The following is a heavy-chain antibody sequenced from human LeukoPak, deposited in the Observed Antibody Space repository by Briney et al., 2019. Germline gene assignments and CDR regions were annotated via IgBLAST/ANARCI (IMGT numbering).Heavy chain of an antibody. CDR3: ATRRGGWFDP. Sequence: PSETLSLTCAVYGGSFSGYYWSWIRQPPGKGLEWIGEINHSGSTNYNPSLKSRVTISVDTSENQFSLKLSSVTAADTAVYYCATRRGGWFDPWGQGTLVTVSS. CDR2: INHSGST. CDR1: GGSFSGYY. J-gene: IGHJ5*02. D-gene: IGHD3-10*01. V-gene: IGHV4-34*01.